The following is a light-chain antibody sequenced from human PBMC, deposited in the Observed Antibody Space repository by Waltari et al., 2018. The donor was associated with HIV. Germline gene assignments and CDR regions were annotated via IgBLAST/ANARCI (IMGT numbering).Light chain of an antibody. V-gene: IGKV2-28*01. Sequence: DIVMTQSPLSLPVTPGEPASISCRSSQSLLDSNGFTYMDWYLQKPGQSPQLLIYLGFHRAYGVPDRFSGSGSGTDFTLKISRVEAEDVGVYYCMQSLQTPITFGPGTKVDIK. CDR3: MQSLQTPIT. CDR2: LGF. J-gene: IGKJ3*01. CDR1: QSLLDSNGFTY.